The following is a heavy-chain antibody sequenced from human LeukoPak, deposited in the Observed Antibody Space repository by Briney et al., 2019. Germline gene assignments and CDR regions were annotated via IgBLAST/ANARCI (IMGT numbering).Heavy chain of an antibody. V-gene: IGHV3-30*02. J-gene: IGHJ4*02. D-gene: IGHD3-16*01. Sequence: GGSLRLSCAASGFTFSSYGMHWVRQAPGKGLEWVAFIRYDGSNKYYADSVKGRFTISRDNSKNTLYLQMNSLRAEDTAVYYCARVRWGGLYYFDYWGQGTLVTVSS. CDR2: IRYDGSNK. CDR3: ARVRWGGLYYFDY. CDR1: GFTFSSYG.